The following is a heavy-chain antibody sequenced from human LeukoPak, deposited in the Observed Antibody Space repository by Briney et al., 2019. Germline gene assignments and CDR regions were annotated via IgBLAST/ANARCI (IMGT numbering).Heavy chain of an antibody. D-gene: IGHD3-22*01. Sequence: PGGSLRLSXAASGFTFSDYYMSWIRQAPGKGLEWVSYISSSGSTIYYADSVKGRFTISRDNAKNSLYLQMNSLRAEDTAVYYCARCDSSGYYFYYYYYMDVWGKGTTVTVSS. J-gene: IGHJ6*03. CDR3: ARCDSSGYYFYYYYYMDV. CDR1: GFTFSDYY. CDR2: ISSSGSTI. V-gene: IGHV3-11*04.